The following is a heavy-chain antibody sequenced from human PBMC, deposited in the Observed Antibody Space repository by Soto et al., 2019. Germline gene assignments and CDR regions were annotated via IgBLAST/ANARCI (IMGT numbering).Heavy chain of an antibody. CDR2: ISAYNGNT. J-gene: IGHJ6*02. D-gene: IGHD5-12*01. CDR1: GYTFTSYG. CDR3: ARDPSRSGYSGYDGGFGMDV. Sequence: ASVKVSCKASGYTFTSYGISWVRQAPGQGLEWMGWISAYNGNTNYAQKLQGRVTMTTDTSTSTAYMELRSLRSDDTAVYYCARDPSRSGYSGYDGGFGMDVWGQGTTVTVSS. V-gene: IGHV1-18*01.